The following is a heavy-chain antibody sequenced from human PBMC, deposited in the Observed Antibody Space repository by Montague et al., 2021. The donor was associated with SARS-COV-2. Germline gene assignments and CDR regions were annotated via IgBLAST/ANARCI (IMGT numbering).Heavy chain of an antibody. CDR3: VRDGGNWYYFDY. J-gene: IGHJ4*02. CDR2: IFHSGTT. V-gene: IGHV4-4*02. Sequence: SETLSLTCTVSGGSISSDNWWTWVRQPPGKGLEWIGDIFHSGTTNYNPSLKSRVRLSIDNPKNQFSLKLESLTAADTAVYYCVRDGGNWYYFDYWGQGALVTVSS. CDR1: GGSISSDNW. D-gene: IGHD3-16*01.